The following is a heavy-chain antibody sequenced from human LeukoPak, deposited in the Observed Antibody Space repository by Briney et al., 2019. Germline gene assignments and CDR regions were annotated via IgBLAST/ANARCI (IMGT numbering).Heavy chain of an antibody. J-gene: IGHJ4*02. CDR2: IWYDGSNK. Sequence: GGSLRLSCAASGFTFSSYGMHWVRQAPGKGLEWVAAIWYDGSNKYYADSVEGRFSISRDNSKNTLSLQMNSLRAEDTAVYYCARDPASDSGTWSKYYFDYWGQGTLVTVSS. V-gene: IGHV3-33*01. D-gene: IGHD6-13*01. CDR3: ARDPASDSGTWSKYYFDY. CDR1: GFTFSSYG.